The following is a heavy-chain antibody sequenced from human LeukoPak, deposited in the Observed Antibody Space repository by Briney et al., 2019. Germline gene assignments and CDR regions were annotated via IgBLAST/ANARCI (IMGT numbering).Heavy chain of an antibody. Sequence: GASVKLSCKASGYTFTSYGISWVRQAPGQGLEWMGWISAYNGNTNYAQKLQGRVTMTTDTSTSTAYMELRSLRSDDTAVYYCARIGDYYDSSGRNAWYFDLWGRGTLVTVSS. V-gene: IGHV1-18*01. D-gene: IGHD3-22*01. J-gene: IGHJ2*01. CDR2: ISAYNGNT. CDR3: ARIGDYYDSSGRNAWYFDL. CDR1: GYTFTSYG.